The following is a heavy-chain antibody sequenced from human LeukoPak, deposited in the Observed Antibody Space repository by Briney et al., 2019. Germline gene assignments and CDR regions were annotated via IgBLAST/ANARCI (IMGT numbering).Heavy chain of an antibody. D-gene: IGHD3-10*01. J-gene: IGHJ4*02. CDR1: GFTFDDYG. V-gene: IGHV3-7*04. Sequence: GGSLRLSCAASGFTFDDYGMSWVRQAPGKGLEWVANINQVASEKNYVDSVKGRFTISRDNAKNSLYLQMNSVRAEDTAMYYCVRDGGYYGPDSWGQGALVSVSS. CDR3: VRDGGYYGPDS. CDR2: INQVASEK.